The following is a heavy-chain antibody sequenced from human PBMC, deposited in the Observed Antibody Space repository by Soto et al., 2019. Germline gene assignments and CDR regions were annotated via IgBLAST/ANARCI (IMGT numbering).Heavy chain of an antibody. V-gene: IGHV1-18*04. Sequence: ASVKVSCKASGYTCTSYGISWVRQAPGQGLEWMGWISAYNGNTNYAQKLQGRVTMTTDTSTSTAYMELRSLRSDDTAVYYCARVASYSSSWYGPYYYYGMDVWGQGTTVTVSS. CDR2: ISAYNGNT. D-gene: IGHD6-13*01. J-gene: IGHJ6*02. CDR1: GYTCTSYG. CDR3: ARVASYSSSWYGPYYYYGMDV.